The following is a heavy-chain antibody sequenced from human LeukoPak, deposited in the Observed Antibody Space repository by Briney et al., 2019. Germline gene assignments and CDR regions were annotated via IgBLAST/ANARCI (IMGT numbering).Heavy chain of an antibody. J-gene: IGHJ4*02. CDR2: IYASGST. V-gene: IGHV4-4*09. CDR1: GDSISSYY. CDR3: ARGGSALFDS. Sequence: SETLSLTCAVSGDSISSYYWSWIRQPPGKGLEWLAYIYASGSTDYNPSLKSRVTISVDTSKNQISLKLSSVTAADTAVYYCARGGSALFDSWGQGTLVTVPS. D-gene: IGHD2-15*01.